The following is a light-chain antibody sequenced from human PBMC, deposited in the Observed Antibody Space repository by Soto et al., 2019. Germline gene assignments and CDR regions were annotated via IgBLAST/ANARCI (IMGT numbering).Light chain of an antibody. V-gene: IGLV2-14*01. CDR1: SSDVGGYNY. J-gene: IGLJ1*01. CDR2: EVS. CDR3: SSYTSTSTPWV. Sequence: QSVLTQPASVSGSPGQSITISCTGTSSDVGGYNYVSWYQQHPGKAPKLIIYEVSHRPSGASNHFSGYKSGNTASLTISGLQPEDEADYYCSSYTSTSTPWVFGPGTKVTVL.